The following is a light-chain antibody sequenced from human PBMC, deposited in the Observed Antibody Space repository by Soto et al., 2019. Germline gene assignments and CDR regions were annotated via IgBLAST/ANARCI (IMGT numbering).Light chain of an antibody. V-gene: IGLV7-43*01. CDR1: TGAVTSASY. CDR2: RAS. Sequence: QAVVTQEPSLTVSPGGTVTLTFASSTGAVTSASYPNWLQQKPGQAPRALIYRASNKHSWTPARFSGSLLGGKAALTLSDVQPEDEAEYYCLLYFGAAQVFGGGTKLTVL. J-gene: IGLJ2*01. CDR3: LLYFGAAQV.